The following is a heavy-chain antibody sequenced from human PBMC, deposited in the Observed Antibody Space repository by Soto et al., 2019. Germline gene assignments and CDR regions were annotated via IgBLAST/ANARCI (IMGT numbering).Heavy chain of an antibody. CDR1: GFTVSSNY. CDR2: IYSGGST. J-gene: IGHJ6*02. Sequence: EVQLVESGGGLIQPGGSLRLSWAASGFTVSSNYMSWVRRAPGKGLEWVSVIYSGGSTYYADSVKGRFTISRDNSKNTLYLQMNSLRAEDTAAYYCARENYYYGMDVWGQGTTVTVSS. CDR3: ARENYYYGMDV. V-gene: IGHV3-53*01.